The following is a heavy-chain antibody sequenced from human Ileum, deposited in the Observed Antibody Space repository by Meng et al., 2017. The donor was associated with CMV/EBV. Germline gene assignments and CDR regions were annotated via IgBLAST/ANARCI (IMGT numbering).Heavy chain of an antibody. V-gene: IGHV5-51*01. D-gene: IGHD3-3*01. CDR2: IYPGDSDT. CDR1: GYSFTSYW. CDR3: ARHLNFWSGYGEARVYGMDV. J-gene: IGHJ6*02. Sequence: GESLKISCKGSGYSFTSYWIGWVRQMPGKGLEWMGIIYPGDSDTRYSPSFQGQVTISADKSISTAYLQWSSLKASDTAMYYCARHLNFWSGYGEARVYGMDVWGQGTTVTVSS.